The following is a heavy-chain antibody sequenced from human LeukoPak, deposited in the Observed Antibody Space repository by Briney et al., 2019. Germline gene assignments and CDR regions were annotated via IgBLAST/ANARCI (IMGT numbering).Heavy chain of an antibody. CDR1: GGSFSGYY. CDR3: ASSSSSWTIDY. Sequence: PSETLSLTCAVYGGSFSGYYWSWIRQPPGKGLEWIGETNHSGSTNYNPSLKSRVTISVDTSKNQFSPKLSSVTAADTAVYYCASSSSSWTIDYWGQGTLVTVSS. J-gene: IGHJ4*02. V-gene: IGHV4-34*01. CDR2: TNHSGST. D-gene: IGHD6-13*01.